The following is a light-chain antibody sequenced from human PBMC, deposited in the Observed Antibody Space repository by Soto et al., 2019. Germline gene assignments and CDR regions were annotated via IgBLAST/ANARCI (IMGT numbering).Light chain of an antibody. CDR1: QTVRNN. CDR2: DAS. V-gene: IGKV3-11*01. Sequence: EIVLTQSPATLSLSPGGRATLSCRASQTVRNNLAWYQQRPGQAPRLLIYDASSRATGIPARFSGSGSGTDFTLTISSLEPEDFEVYYCQQHSNWPLTYGGGKKVDIX. J-gene: IGKJ4*01. CDR3: QQHSNWPLT.